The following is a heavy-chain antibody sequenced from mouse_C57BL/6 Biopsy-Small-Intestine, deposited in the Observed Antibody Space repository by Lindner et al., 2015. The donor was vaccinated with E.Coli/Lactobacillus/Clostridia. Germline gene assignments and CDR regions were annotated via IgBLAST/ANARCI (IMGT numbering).Heavy chain of an antibody. Sequence: VQLQESGPELVRPGASVKISCKASGYSFTGYFVNWVKQSPERSLEWIGEINPSTGAPTCNQKFKTKATLTVDTSSTTAYMQLKSLTAEDSAVYYCARSHAEGDYWGQGTALTVSS. CDR3: ARSHAEGDY. CDR2: INPSTGAP. J-gene: IGHJ2*01. V-gene: IGHV1-42*01. CDR1: GYSFTGYF.